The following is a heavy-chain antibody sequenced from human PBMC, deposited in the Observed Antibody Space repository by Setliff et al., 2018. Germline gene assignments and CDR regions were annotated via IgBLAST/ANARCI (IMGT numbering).Heavy chain of an antibody. CDR2: IYYSGST. Sequence: SETLSLTCVVSGVSISSASYHWNWIRQRPGKGLEWIGYIYYSGSTHYSPSLKSRLTISVDTSENHFSLKLNSVTAADTAVYYCARGDSFYYFMDVWGKGTTVTVSS. CDR3: ARGDSFYYFMDV. CDR1: GVSISSASYH. J-gene: IGHJ6*03. V-gene: IGHV4-31*11.